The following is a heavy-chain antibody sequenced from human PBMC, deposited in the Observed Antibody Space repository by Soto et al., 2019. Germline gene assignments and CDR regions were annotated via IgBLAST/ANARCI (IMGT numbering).Heavy chain of an antibody. CDR1: GFTFSSYW. J-gene: IGHJ6*02. CDR3: ARVIYDSSGYYYGPRGYYYGMDV. Sequence: PGGSLRLSCAASGFTFSSYWMSWVRQAPGKWLEWVANIKQDGSEKYYVDSVKGRFTISRDNAKNSLYLQMNSLRAEDTAVYYCARVIYDSSGYYYGPRGYYYGMDVWGQGXTVTVSS. CDR2: IKQDGSEK. D-gene: IGHD3-22*01. V-gene: IGHV3-7*01.